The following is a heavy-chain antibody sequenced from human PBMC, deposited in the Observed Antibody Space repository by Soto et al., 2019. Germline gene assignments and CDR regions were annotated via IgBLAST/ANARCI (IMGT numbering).Heavy chain of an antibody. CDR1: GVTFRSYW. J-gene: IGHJ4*02. D-gene: IGHD3-10*01. CDR3: VRDPRLRRFDN. V-gene: IGHV3-7*01. Sequence: EVQLVESGGGLVQPGGSQKLACATSGVTFRSYWMTWFRQAPEKGLEWVANINEEGSEKYYADSVKGRFTISRDNPKSSVYLQMNSLRAEDTGVYFGVRDPRLRRFDNWGQGSMVIVSS. CDR2: INEEGSEK.